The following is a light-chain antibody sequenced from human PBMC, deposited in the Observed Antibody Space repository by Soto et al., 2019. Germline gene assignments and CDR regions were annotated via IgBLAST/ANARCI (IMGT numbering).Light chain of an antibody. CDR2: AAS. CDR3: QQSYSTPPWT. J-gene: IGKJ1*01. CDR1: QSISSY. Sequence: DIQMTQSPSSLSASVGDRVTITCRASQSISSYLNWYQQKPGKAPMLLIYAASSLQSGVPSRSRGSGTGTDVTLTISSLQPEDFATDYGQQSYSTPPWTFGQGTKVEIK. V-gene: IGKV1-39*01.